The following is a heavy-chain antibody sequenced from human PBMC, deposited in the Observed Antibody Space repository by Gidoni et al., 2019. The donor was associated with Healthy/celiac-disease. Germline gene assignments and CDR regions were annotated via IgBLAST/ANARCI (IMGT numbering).Heavy chain of an antibody. Sequence: QVQLQQWGAGLLKPSETLSLTCAVYGGSFSGYYWRWIRQPPGKGLEWIGEINHSGSTNYNPSLKSRVTISVDTSKNQFSLKLSSVTAADTAVYYCARGRRIRMITFGGVTGGSYFDYWGQGTLVTVSS. CDR2: INHSGST. CDR1: GGSFSGYY. CDR3: ARGRRIRMITFGGVTGGSYFDY. V-gene: IGHV4-34*01. D-gene: IGHD3-16*01. J-gene: IGHJ4*02.